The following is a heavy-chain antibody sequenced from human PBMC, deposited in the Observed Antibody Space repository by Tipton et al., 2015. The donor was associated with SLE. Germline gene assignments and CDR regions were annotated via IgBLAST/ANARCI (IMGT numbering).Heavy chain of an antibody. Sequence: TLSLTCTVSGGSISSGGYYWSWIRQHPRKGLEWIGYMFYGGSTYYSPSLKTRVTISIDTSMNQFSLKLTSVTAADTAVYYCARRNRAFSYAMDVWGQGTTVTVSS. J-gene: IGHJ6*02. V-gene: IGHV4-31*03. CDR1: GGSISSGGYY. D-gene: IGHD1-14*01. CDR2: MFYGGST. CDR3: ARRNRAFSYAMDV.